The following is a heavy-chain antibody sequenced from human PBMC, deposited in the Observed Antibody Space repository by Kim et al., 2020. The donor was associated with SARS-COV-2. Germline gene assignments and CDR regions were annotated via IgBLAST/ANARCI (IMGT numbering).Heavy chain of an antibody. CDR2: INHSGST. V-gene: IGHV4-34*01. CDR3: ARGGITITFGGVFPFDY. D-gene: IGHD3-16*01. CDR1: GGSFSGYY. J-gene: IGHJ4*02. Sequence: SETLSLTCAVYGGSFSGYYWSWIRQPPGKGLEWIGEINHSGSTNYNPSLKSRVTISVDTSKNQFSLKLSSVTAADTAVYYCARGGITITFGGVFPFDYWGQGTLVTVSS.